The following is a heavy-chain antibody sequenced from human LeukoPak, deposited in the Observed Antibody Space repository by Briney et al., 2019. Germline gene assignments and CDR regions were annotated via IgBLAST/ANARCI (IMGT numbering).Heavy chain of an antibody. CDR2: ITGGGSGI. CDR3: GKWGDYDVLTGYYVFDY. CDR1: GFTFSNYA. D-gene: IGHD3-9*01. Sequence: PGASLRLSCAASGFTFSNYAMSWVRQAPGKGLEWVSAITGGGSGIYYADSMKSRFTISRDNSKNTLYLQINSLRAEDTAVYYCGKWGDYDVLTGYYVFDYWGQGTLVTVSS. J-gene: IGHJ4*02. V-gene: IGHV3-23*01.